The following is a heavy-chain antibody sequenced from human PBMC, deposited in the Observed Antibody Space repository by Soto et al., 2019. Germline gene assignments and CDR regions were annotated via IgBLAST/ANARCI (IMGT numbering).Heavy chain of an antibody. CDR2: IYHSGST. CDR3: ARENGDYVGFDY. D-gene: IGHD4-17*01. CDR1: GGSISSGGYY. Sequence: NPSETLSLTCTVSGGSISSGGYYWSWIRQHPGKGLEWIGYIYHSGSTYYNPSLKSRVTISVDRSKNQFSLKLSSVTAADTAVYYCARENGDYVGFDYWGQGTLVTVSS. V-gene: IGHV4-30-2*01. J-gene: IGHJ4*02.